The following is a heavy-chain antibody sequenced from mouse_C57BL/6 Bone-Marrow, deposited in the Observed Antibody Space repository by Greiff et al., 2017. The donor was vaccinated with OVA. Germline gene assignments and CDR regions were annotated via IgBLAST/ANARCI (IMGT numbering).Heavy chain of an antibody. CDR1: GYTFTDYY. CDR2: INPYNGGT. V-gene: IGHV1-19*01. Sequence: VQLQQSGPVLVKPGASVKMSCKASGYTFTDYYMNWVKQSHGKSLEWIGVINPYNGGTSSNQKFKGKATLTVDKSSSTAYMELNSLTSEDSAVYYCARSDGYPYYFDYWGQGTTLTVSS. D-gene: IGHD2-3*01. J-gene: IGHJ2*01. CDR3: ARSDGYPYYFDY.